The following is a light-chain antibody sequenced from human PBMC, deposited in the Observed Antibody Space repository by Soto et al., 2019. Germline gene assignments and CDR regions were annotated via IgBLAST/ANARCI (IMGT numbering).Light chain of an antibody. CDR1: QYINTR. CDR3: QQYGRTPIT. J-gene: IGKJ3*01. V-gene: IGKV3-20*01. CDR2: GAS. Sequence: EIVLTQSPATLSSFPGDRVTLSCRASQYINTRLAWYQHRPGQAPRLLIYGASRRATGIPARFSGSGSGTDFTLTISRLEPEDFAVYYCQQYGRTPITFGPGTKVDIK.